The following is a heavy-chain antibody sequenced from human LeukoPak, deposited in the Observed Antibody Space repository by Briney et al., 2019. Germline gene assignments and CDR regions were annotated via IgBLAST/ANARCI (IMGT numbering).Heavy chain of an antibody. CDR3: ARKWLRNAWFDP. J-gene: IGHJ5*02. CDR1: GFTFSSYS. CDR2: ISTSSSYI. Sequence: GGSLRLSCAASGFTFSSYSLNWVRQAPGKGLEWVSSISTSSSYIYYADSVKGRFTISRDNAKNSLYLQMNSLRAEDTAVYYCARKWLRNAWFDPWGQGTLVTVSS. V-gene: IGHV3-21*01. D-gene: IGHD5-12*01.